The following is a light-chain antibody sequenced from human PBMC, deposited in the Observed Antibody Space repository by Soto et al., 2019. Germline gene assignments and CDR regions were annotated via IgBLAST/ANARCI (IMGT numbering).Light chain of an antibody. J-gene: IGKJ4*01. CDR1: QSISSY. CDR3: QQSYSTPLT. Sequence: DIHITQSPSSLSASVGDRDTITCLAIQSISSYLYWYQQKPGKAPKLLIYAASSLQSGVPSRFSGSGSGTDFTLTISSLQPEDFATYYCQQSYSTPLTFGGGSKADI. V-gene: IGKV1-39*01. CDR2: AAS.